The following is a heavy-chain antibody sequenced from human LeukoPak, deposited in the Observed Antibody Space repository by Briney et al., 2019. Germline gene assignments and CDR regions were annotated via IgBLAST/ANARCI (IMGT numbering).Heavy chain of an antibody. Sequence: GGSLRLSCAASGFTFSSYGMHWVRQAPGKGLEWVAVISYDGSNKYYADSVKGRFTISRDNAKNSLYLQMDSLRAEDMALYYCARERGSKHYDFWGQGTLVTVSS. CDR3: ARERGSKHYDF. J-gene: IGHJ4*02. CDR1: GFTFSSYG. D-gene: IGHD3-16*01. CDR2: ISYDGSNK. V-gene: IGHV3-30*03.